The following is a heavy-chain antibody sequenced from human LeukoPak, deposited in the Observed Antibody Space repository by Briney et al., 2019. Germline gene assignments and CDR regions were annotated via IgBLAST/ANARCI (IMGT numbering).Heavy chain of an antibody. Sequence: PSETLSLTCTVSGGSISSGSYYWSWIRQPAGKGLEWIGRIYTSGSTNYNPSLKSRVTISVDTSKNQFSLKLSSVTAADTAVYYCAREGLGLFDYWGQGTLVTVSS. CDR2: IYTSGST. V-gene: IGHV4-61*02. J-gene: IGHJ4*02. D-gene: IGHD6-19*01. CDR3: AREGLGLFDY. CDR1: GGSISSGSYY.